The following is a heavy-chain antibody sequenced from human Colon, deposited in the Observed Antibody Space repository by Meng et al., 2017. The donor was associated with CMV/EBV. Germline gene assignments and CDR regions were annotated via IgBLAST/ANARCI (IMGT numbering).Heavy chain of an antibody. J-gene: IGHJ4*02. Sequence: GESLKISCAASGFTFSSYWVYWVRQAPGKGLVCVSRISTDGTTTGYADSVRGRFTISRDNSKNTLYLQMNSLRAEDTAVYYCAKEIVGAANDYWGQGTLVTVSS. D-gene: IGHD1-26*01. V-gene: IGHV3-74*01. CDR3: AKEIVGAANDY. CDR1: GFTFSSYW. CDR2: ISTDGTTT.